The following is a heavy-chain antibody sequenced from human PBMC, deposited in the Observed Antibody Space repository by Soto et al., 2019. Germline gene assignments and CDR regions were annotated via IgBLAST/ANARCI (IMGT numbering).Heavy chain of an antibody. CDR2: IVPIFGTA. D-gene: IGHD3-10*01. CDR1: GGTFSSYA. V-gene: IGHV1-69*01. Sequence: QVQLVQSGAEVKKPGSSVKVSCKASGGTFSSYAISWVRQAPGQGLEWMGGIVPIFGTANYAQKFQGSANINGDEATKTASGEVDRLGSDETAVYFSARKTVVRGVGYYVYGMGVLGQRSTVTVSS. J-gene: IGHJ6*02. CDR3: ARKTVVRGVGYYVYGMGV.